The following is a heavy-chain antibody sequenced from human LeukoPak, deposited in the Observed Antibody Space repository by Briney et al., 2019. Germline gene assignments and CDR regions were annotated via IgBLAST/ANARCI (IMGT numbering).Heavy chain of an antibody. D-gene: IGHD3-3*01. V-gene: IGHV3-23*01. CDR3: AGWSGYKDY. CDR1: GFTFSSYA. J-gene: IGHJ4*02. Sequence: GGSLRLSCAASGFTFSSYAMSWVRQAPVKGREWVSAISGSGGSTYYADSVKGRFTISRDNPKNTLYLQMNSLRAEDTAVYYCAGWSGYKDYWGQGTLVTVSS. CDR2: ISGSGGST.